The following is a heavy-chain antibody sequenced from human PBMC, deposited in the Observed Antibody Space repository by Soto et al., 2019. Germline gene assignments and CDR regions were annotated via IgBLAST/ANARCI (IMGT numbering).Heavy chain of an antibody. D-gene: IGHD1-26*01. V-gene: IGHV3-11*01. J-gene: IGHJ6*03. CDR1: GVSFRDYY. Sequence: GGSPRLSCAASGVSFRDYYMSWIRQAPGKGLEWVSLISTSGSSTDYADSVKGRFTISRDNAKNSLSLQMNSLRAEDTAVYYCANLAKNYYHYMDVWGKGTTVTVSS. CDR3: ANLAKNYYHYMDV. CDR2: ISTSGSST.